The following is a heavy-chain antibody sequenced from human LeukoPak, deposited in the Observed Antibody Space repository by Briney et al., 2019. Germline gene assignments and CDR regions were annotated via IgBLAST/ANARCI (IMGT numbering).Heavy chain of an antibody. D-gene: IGHD6-19*01. J-gene: IGHJ6*03. CDR3: ASSAQGIAVAGTKYYYYYYMDV. Sequence: GGSLRLSCAASGFTFSSYEMNWVRQAPGKGLEWVSYISSSGSTIYYADSVKGRFTISRDNAKNSLYLQMNSLRAEDTAVYYCASSAQGIAVAGTKYYYYYYMDVWGKGTTVTISS. V-gene: IGHV3-48*03. CDR1: GFTFSSYE. CDR2: ISSSGSTI.